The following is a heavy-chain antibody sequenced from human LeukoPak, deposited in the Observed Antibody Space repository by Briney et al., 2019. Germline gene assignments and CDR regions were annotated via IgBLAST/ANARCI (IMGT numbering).Heavy chain of an antibody. J-gene: IGHJ4*02. CDR1: GFTFRSYG. CDR3: AKAASSSSS. Sequence: GGSLRLSCAASGFTFRSYGMHWVRQAPGKGLEWVAVISYDGSNIYYADSVKGRFTISRDNSKNTLYLQMNSLRAEDTAVYYCAKAASSSSSWGQGTLDTVSS. D-gene: IGHD2-15*01. V-gene: IGHV3-30*18. CDR2: ISYDGSNI.